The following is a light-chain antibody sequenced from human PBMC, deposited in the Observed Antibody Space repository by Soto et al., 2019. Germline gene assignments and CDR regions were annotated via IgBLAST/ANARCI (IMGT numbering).Light chain of an antibody. CDR3: QAWDSSTVV. Sequence: YELTQPPSVSVSPGQTASITCSGDKLGDKYACWYQQKPGQSPVLVIYQDSKRPSGIPERFSGSNSGNTATLTISGTQAMDEADYYCQAWDSSTVVFGGGTKLTV. J-gene: IGLJ2*01. V-gene: IGLV3-1*01. CDR2: QDS. CDR1: KLGDKY.